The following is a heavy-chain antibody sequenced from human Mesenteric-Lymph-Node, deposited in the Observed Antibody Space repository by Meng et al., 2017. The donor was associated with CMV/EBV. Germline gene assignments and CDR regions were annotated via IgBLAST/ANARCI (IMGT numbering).Heavy chain of an antibody. D-gene: IGHD5-18*01. J-gene: IGHJ4*02. V-gene: IGHV2-5*02. Sequence: TFCGFSLSTSGVGVGWVRQPPGEALDWLALIYWDDDKRYSPSLKNRLTITKDTSKNQVVLTMANMDPVDTATYFCTHSRGYSYGFDYWGQGTLVTVSS. CDR2: IYWDDDK. CDR3: THSRGYSYGFDY. CDR1: GFSLSTSGVG.